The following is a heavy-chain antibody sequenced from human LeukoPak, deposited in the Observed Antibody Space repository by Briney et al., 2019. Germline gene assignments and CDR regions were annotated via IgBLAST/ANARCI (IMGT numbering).Heavy chain of an antibody. CDR2: IIPIFGTA. V-gene: IGHV1-69*05. D-gene: IGHD5-12*01. CDR3: AAQGSGYDFESGWFDP. Sequence: SVKVSCKASGGTFSSYAISWVRQAPGQGLEWMGGIIPIFGTANYAQKFQGRVTITTDGSTSTAYMELSSLRSEDTAVYYCAAQGSGYDFESGWFDPWGQGTLVTVSS. J-gene: IGHJ5*02. CDR1: GGTFSSYA.